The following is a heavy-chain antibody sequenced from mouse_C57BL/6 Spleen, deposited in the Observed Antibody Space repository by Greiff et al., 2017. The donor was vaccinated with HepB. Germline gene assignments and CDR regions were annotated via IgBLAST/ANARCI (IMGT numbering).Heavy chain of an antibody. J-gene: IGHJ3*01. CDR2: IDPSDSET. CDR3: AKMDDYDGGFAY. Sequence: VQLQQPGAELVRPGSSVKLSCKASGYTFTSYWMHWVKQRPIQGLEWIGNIDPSDSETHYNQKFKDKATLTVDKSSSTAYMQLSSLTSEDSAVYYCAKMDDYDGGFAYWGQGTLVTVSA. V-gene: IGHV1-52*01. CDR1: GYTFTSYW. D-gene: IGHD2-4*01.